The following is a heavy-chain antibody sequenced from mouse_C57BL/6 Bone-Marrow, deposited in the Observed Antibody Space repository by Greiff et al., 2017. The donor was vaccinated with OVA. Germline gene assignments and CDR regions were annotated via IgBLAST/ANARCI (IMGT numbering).Heavy chain of an antibody. CDR1: GYTFTSYW. J-gene: IGHJ2*01. V-gene: IGHV1-74*01. CDR3: AITTVVARDFDY. Sequence: VQLQQPGAELVKPGASVKVSCKASGYTFTSYWMHWVKQRPGQGLEWIGRLHPSDSDTNYNQKFKGKATLTVDKSSSTAYMQLSSLTSEDSAVYYCAITTVVARDFDYWGQGTTLTVSS. CDR2: LHPSDSDT. D-gene: IGHD1-1*01.